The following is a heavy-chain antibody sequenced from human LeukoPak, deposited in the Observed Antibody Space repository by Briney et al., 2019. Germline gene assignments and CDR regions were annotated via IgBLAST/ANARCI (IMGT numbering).Heavy chain of an antibody. Sequence: PSETLSLTCTVSGASINDNNYYWGWIRQPPGKGLEWIGSVFYTGSTYYNPSLKSRVTISIDTSKNQFSLDLTFVTAADTAVYYCAGERGEEYSSGWYKTNYFYNWGQGIRVTVSS. V-gene: IGHV4-39*07. D-gene: IGHD6-19*01. CDR3: AGERGEEYSSGWYKTNYFYN. J-gene: IGHJ4*02. CDR1: GASINDNNYY. CDR2: VFYTGST.